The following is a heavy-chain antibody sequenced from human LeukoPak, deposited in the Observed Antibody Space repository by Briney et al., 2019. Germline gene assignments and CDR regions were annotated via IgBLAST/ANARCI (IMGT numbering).Heavy chain of an antibody. CDR3: AKAWERYSPDY. CDR1: GFTFSSYG. J-gene: IGHJ4*02. D-gene: IGHD3-9*01. CDR2: ISGSGDST. V-gene: IGHV3-23*01. Sequence: GGTLRLSCAASGFTFSSYGMSWVRQAPGKGLEWVSAISGSGDSTYNADSVKGRFTISRDISKNTLYLQMNSLRAEDTAVYYCAKAWERYSPDYWGQGTLVTVSS.